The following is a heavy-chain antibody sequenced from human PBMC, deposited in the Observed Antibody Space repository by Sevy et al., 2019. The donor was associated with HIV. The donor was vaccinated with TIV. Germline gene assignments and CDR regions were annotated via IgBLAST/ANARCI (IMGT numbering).Heavy chain of an antibody. V-gene: IGHV2-5*02. CDR3: AHSRREESCGGGSCYFFDY. J-gene: IGHJ4*02. CDR1: GFSLRTDGVG. D-gene: IGHD2-15*01. CDR2: IYWDIDE. Sequence: SGPTLVKPTQTLTLTCTFSGFSLRTDGVGVGWIRQPPGKALEWLALIYWDIDERYSPSLKSRLTLTKDTSKDQVVLNLTNVDPVDTATYYCAHSRREESCGGGSCYFFDYWGQGTLVTVSS.